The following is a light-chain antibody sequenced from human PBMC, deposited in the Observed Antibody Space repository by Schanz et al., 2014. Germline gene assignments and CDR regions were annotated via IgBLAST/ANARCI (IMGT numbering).Light chain of an antibody. V-gene: IGLV2-8*01. CDR2: EVS. CDR3: SSYAGTNKFAV. CDR1: SSDVGAYND. Sequence: QSALTQPRSVSGSPGQSVTISCTGTSSDVGAYNDVSWYQQHSGKAPKLMIYEVSKRPSGVPDRFSGSKSGNTASLTVSGLQAEDEAEYYCSSYAGTNKFAVFGGGPKLTVL. J-gene: IGLJ3*02.